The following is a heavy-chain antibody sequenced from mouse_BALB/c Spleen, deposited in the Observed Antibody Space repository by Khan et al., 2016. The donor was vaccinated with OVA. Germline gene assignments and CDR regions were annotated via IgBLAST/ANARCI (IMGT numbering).Heavy chain of an antibody. CDR2: ISYSGST. D-gene: IGHD1-2*01. J-gene: IGHJ2*01. Sequence: VQLKQSGPGLVKPSQSLSLTCTVTGYSITSGYGWNWIRQFPGNILEWMGYISYSGSTNYNPSLKSRISITRDTSKNQFFLQLNSVTTEDTATYYCARTARINYWGQGTTLTVSS. V-gene: IGHV3-2*02. CDR3: ARTARINY. CDR1: GYSITSGYG.